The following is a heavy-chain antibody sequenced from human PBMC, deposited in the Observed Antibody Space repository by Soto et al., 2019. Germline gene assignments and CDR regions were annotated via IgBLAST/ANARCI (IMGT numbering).Heavy chain of an antibody. V-gene: IGHV3-30*18. CDR2: ISYDGSNK. CDR1: EFTFSSYG. CDR3: AKDYGSGWTMGDF. Sequence: QVQLVESGGGVVQPGRSLRLSCAASEFTFSSYGMHWVRQAPGKGLEWLAVISYDGSNKYYADSVKGRFTISRDNSKNTLYLQVNSLRAEDTAMYYCAKDYGSGWTMGDFWGQGTLVTVSS. D-gene: IGHD6-19*01. J-gene: IGHJ4*02.